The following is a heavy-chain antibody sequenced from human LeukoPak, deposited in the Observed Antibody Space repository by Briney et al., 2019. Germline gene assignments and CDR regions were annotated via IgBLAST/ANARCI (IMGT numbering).Heavy chain of an antibody. V-gene: IGHV3-30*12. J-gene: IGHJ1*01. CDR1: GFTFSNYG. CDR3: ARDVSWNFQH. CDR2: ISYDGSNK. Sequence: GGSLRLSCVASGFTFSNYGMHWVRQAPGKGLEWVAVISYDGSNKYYADSVKGRFTISRDNSKNTLYLQMNSLRAEDTAVYYCARDVSWNFQHWGQGTLVTVSS. D-gene: IGHD6-13*01.